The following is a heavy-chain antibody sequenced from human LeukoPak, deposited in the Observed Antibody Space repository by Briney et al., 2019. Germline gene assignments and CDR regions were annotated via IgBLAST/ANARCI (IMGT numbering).Heavy chain of an antibody. CDR1: GFTFSSYA. CDR3: AKDRNGGGDCFDY. D-gene: IGHD2-21*01. CDR2: ISGSGGST. V-gene: IGHV3-23*01. Sequence: GGSLRLPCAASGFTFSSYAVSWVRQAPGKGLEWVSAISGSGGSTYYADSVKGRFTISRDNSKNTLYLQMNSLRAEDTAVYYCAKDRNGGGDCFDYWGQGTLVTVSS. J-gene: IGHJ4*02.